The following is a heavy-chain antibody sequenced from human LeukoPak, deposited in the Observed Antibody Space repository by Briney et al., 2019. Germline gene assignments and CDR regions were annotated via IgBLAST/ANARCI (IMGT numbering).Heavy chain of an antibody. CDR3: AREFSSGWYKAADAFDI. CDR2: INPNSGGT. J-gene: IGHJ3*02. D-gene: IGHD6-19*01. CDR1: GYTFTGYY. Sequence: ASVKVSCKASGYTFTGYYMHWVRQAPGQGLEWMGWINPNSGGTNYAQKFQGRVAMTRDTSISTAYMELSRLRSDDTAVYYCAREFSSGWYKAADAFDIWGQGTMVTVSS. V-gene: IGHV1-2*02.